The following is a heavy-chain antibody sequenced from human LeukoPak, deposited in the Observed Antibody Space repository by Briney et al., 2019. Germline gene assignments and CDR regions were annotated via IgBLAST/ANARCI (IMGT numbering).Heavy chain of an antibody. D-gene: IGHD3-10*01. Sequence: GGSLRLSCAVSGITFRNYGMHWVRQAPGKGLEWVAVILYNGTDKYYGDSVQGRFTVSRDNSKNTLYLQMNSLKVEDTAVYYCTTPSAAGAAKKSFDYWGQGTLVTVSA. V-gene: IGHV3-30*03. CDR3: TTPSAAGAAKKSFDY. CDR2: ILYNGTDK. CDR1: GITFRNYG. J-gene: IGHJ4*02.